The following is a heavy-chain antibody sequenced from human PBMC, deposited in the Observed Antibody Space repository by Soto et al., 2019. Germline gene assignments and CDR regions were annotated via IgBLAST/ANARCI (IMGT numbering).Heavy chain of an antibody. V-gene: IGHV1-2*04. CDR3: ARGYYDSSGYPPGDY. CDR2: INPNSGGT. Sequence: QVPLVQSGAEVKKPGASVKVSCKASGYTFTGYYMHWVRQAPGQGLEWMGWINPNSGGTNYAQKFQGWVTMTRDTSISTAYMELSRLRSDDTAVYYCARGYYDSSGYPPGDYWGQGTLVTVSS. CDR1: GYTFTGYY. J-gene: IGHJ4*02. D-gene: IGHD3-22*01.